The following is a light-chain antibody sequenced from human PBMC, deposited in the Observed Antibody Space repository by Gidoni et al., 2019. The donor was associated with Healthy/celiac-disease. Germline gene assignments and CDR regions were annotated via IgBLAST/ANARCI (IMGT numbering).Light chain of an antibody. CDR1: SSDVGGYNY. V-gene: IGLV2-14*01. CDR3: SSYTSSSTE. CDR2: EVS. Sequence: QSALTQPASVSGSPGQSITISCTGTSSDVGGYNYVSWYQQHPGKAPKLMIYEVSNRPSGVSNRFFGSKSGNTASLTISGLQAEDEADYYCSSYTSSSTEFGGGTKLTVL. J-gene: IGLJ3*02.